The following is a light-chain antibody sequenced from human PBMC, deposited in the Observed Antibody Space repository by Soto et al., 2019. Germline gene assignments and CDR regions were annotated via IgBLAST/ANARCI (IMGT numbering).Light chain of an antibody. V-gene: IGKV1D-12*01. J-gene: IGKJ5*01. CDR3: QQAYSFPIT. Sequence: DIQVTHSPSSVSASVGDRVTITCRASQDIVAYLAWYQHKPGRAPELLIRAASTLQSGVPSRFSGSGSGTDFTLTINSLQPEDFATYYCQQAYSFPITFGQGTRLEIK. CDR1: QDIVAY. CDR2: AAS.